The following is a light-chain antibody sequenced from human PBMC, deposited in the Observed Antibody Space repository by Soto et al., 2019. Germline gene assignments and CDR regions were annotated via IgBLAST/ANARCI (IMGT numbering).Light chain of an antibody. CDR2: KAS. CDR3: QHYNSYPEA. CDR1: QTISSW. Sequence: DIQMTQSPSPLSGSVGDRVTITCRASQTISSWLAWYQQKPGKAPKLLIYKASTLKSGVPSRFSGSGSGTEFTLTISSLQPGDFATYYCQHYNSYPEAFGQGTKVDIK. V-gene: IGKV1-5*03. J-gene: IGKJ1*01.